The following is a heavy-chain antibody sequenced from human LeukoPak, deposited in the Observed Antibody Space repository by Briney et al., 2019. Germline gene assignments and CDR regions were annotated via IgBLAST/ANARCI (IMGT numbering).Heavy chain of an antibody. V-gene: IGHV4-39*07. J-gene: IGHJ3*02. D-gene: IGHD2-2*01. CDR2: IYYSGIT. CDR1: GGSVTTSSFY. CDR3: AKSGPAAGRPDAFDI. Sequence: SETLSLTCTLSGGSVTTSSFYWAWIRQPPGKGLECIGTIYYSGITYYHSSLKSRVTISIDTSKNQFSLKLNSVTAADTAVYFCAKSGPAAGRPDAFDIWGQGTMVTVSS.